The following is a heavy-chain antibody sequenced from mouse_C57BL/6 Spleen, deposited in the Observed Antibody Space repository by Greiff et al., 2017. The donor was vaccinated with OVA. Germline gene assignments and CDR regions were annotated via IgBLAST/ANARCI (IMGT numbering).Heavy chain of an antibody. CDR3: ARSLGGGYAMDY. J-gene: IGHJ4*01. D-gene: IGHD3-1*01. CDR1: GYTFTDYY. CDR2: IYPGSGNT. Sequence: VQLQESGAELVRPGASVKLSCKASGYTFTDYYINWVKQRPGQGLEWIARIYPGSGNTYYNEKFKGKATLTAEKSSSTAYMQLSSLTSEDSAVYFCARSLGGGYAMDYWGQGTSVTVSS. V-gene: IGHV1-76*01.